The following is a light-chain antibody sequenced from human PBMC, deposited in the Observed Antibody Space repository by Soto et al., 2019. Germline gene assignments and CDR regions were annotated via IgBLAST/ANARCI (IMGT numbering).Light chain of an antibody. Sequence: EIVMTQSPATLAVSPGERAALSCRASQSVSSNLAWYQQKPGQAPRLLIYGASSLATGTPARFSGSGSGTEFTLTISSLQSEDFAVYYCQQYNNWPYTFGQGTKVEMK. CDR2: GAS. CDR3: QQYNNWPYT. J-gene: IGKJ2*01. CDR1: QSVSSN. V-gene: IGKV3-15*01.